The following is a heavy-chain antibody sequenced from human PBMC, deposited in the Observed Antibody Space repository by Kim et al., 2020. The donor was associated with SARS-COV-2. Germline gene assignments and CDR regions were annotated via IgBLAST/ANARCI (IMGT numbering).Heavy chain of an antibody. CDR2: INHSGST. CDR3: ARGNHYPRYFDL. Sequence: SETLSLTCAVYGGSFSGYYWSWIRQPPGKGLEWIGEINHSGSTNYNPSLKSRVTISVDTSKNQFSLKLSSVTAADTAVYYCARGNHYPRYFDLWGRGTLVTVSS. V-gene: IGHV4-34*01. J-gene: IGHJ2*01. CDR1: GGSFSGYY. D-gene: IGHD1-26*01.